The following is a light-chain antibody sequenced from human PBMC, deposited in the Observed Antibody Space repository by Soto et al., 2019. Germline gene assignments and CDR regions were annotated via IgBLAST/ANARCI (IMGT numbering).Light chain of an antibody. CDR3: QQYNKFST. Sequence: DIQMTQSPSTLSASVGDRVTITCRASQSISTWLAWYQQKPGKTPKLLIYDASSLQSGVPSRFSGSGSGTEFTLTITSLQPDDFGTYYCQQYNKFSTFGQGTKVDIK. V-gene: IGKV1-5*01. CDR2: DAS. J-gene: IGKJ1*01. CDR1: QSISTW.